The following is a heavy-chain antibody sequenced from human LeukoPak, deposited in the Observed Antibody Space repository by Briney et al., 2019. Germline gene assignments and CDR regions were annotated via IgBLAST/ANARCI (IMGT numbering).Heavy chain of an antibody. CDR1: GYTFTSYG. CDR2: IIPIFGTA. J-gene: IGHJ5*02. Sequence: SVKVSCKASGYTFTSYGISWVRQAPGQGLEWMGGIIPIFGTANYAQKFQGRVTITADKSTSTAYMELSSLRSEDTAVYYCARGSSDYYGSGSYYNGDNWFDPWGQGTLVTVSS. CDR3: ARGSSDYYGSGSYYNGDNWFDP. D-gene: IGHD3-10*01. V-gene: IGHV1-69*06.